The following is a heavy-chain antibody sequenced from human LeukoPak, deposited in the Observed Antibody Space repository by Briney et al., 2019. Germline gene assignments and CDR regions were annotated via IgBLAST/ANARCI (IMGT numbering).Heavy chain of an antibody. J-gene: IGHJ4*02. D-gene: IGHD6-13*01. Sequence: ASVKVSCKASGYTFTSYYMHWVPQAPGQGLEWMGIINPSGGSTSYAQKFQGRVTTTRDTSTSTVYMELSSLRSEDTAVYYCARASGSWPLRDYWGQGTLVTVSS. V-gene: IGHV1-46*01. CDR1: GYTFTSYY. CDR2: INPSGGST. CDR3: ARASGSWPLRDY.